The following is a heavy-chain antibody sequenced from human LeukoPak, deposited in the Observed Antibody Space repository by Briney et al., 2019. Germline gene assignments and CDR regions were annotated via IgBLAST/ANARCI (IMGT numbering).Heavy chain of an antibody. Sequence: ASVKVSCKASGYTFTSYAMHWVRQAPGQRLEWMGWINAGNGNTKYSQKFQGRVTITRDTSASTAYMELSSLRSEDTAVYYCARNDDSSGWYVRYYFDYWGQGTLVTVSS. D-gene: IGHD6-19*01. CDR1: GYTFTSYA. CDR2: INAGNGNT. J-gene: IGHJ4*02. V-gene: IGHV1-3*01. CDR3: ARNDDSSGWYVRYYFDY.